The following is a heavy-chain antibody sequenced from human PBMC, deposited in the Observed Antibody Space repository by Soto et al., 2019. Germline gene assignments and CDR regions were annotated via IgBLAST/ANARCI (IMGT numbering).Heavy chain of an antibody. Sequence: EVQLVESGGGLVQPGGSLRLSCAASGFTFSSYAMHWVRQAPGKGLEYVSAITNNGRSTYYADSVKGRLTISRDNFKNTLYLQMGSLRPADMAVYYCASAHNDGYYDYWGQGTLVTVSS. V-gene: IGHV3-64*07. D-gene: IGHD1-1*01. CDR1: GFTFSSYA. CDR3: ASAHNDGYYDY. J-gene: IGHJ4*02. CDR2: ITNNGRST.